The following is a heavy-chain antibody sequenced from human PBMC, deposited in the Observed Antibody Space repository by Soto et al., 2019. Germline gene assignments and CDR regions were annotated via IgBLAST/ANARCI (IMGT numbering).Heavy chain of an antibody. CDR1: GYTFTGYY. J-gene: IGHJ5*02. CDR2: INPNSGGT. V-gene: IGHV1-2*02. CDR3: ARPTSSSSDTGDWFDP. Sequence: ASVKVSCKASGYTFTGYYMHWVRQAPGQGLEWMGWINPNSGGTNYAQKFQGRVTMTRDTSISTAYMELSRLRSDDTAVYYCARPTSSSSDTGDWFDPWGQGTLVTVSS. D-gene: IGHD6-6*01.